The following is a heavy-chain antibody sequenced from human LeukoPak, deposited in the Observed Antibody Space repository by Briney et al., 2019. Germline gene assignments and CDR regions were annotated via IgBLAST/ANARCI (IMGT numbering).Heavy chain of an antibody. CDR1: GYTFTSYG. J-gene: IGHJ4*02. D-gene: IGHD3-3*01. V-gene: IGHV1-18*01. CDR2: ISVYNGNT. CDR3: ARDRDDFWSGYVVIDY. Sequence: ASVKVSCKASGYTFTSYGISWVRQAPGQGLEWMGWISVYNGNTNYAQKLQGRATMTTDTSTSTAYMELRSLRSDDTAVYYCARDRDDFWSGYVVIDYWGQGTLVAVSS.